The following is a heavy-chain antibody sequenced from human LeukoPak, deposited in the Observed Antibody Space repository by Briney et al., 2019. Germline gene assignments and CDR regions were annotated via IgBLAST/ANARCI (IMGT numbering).Heavy chain of an antibody. V-gene: IGHV1-69*05. CDR2: IIPIFGTA. CDR3: ARSPSNLDAFDI. J-gene: IGHJ3*02. Sequence: GASVKVSCKASGGTFSSYAISWVRQAPGQGLEWMGGIIPIFGTANYAQKFQGRVTITTDESTSTAYMELSSLRSEDTAVYYCARSPSNLDAFDIWGQGTMVTVSS. D-gene: IGHD4-11*01. CDR1: GGTFSSYA.